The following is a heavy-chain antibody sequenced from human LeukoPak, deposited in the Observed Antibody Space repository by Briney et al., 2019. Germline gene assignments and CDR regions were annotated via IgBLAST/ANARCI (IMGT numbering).Heavy chain of an antibody. Sequence: GESLKISCKGSGYSFTSYWIGWVRQMPGKGLEWMGIIYPGDSDTRYSPSFQGQVTISADKSISTAYLQWSSLTASDTAMYYWPRNEGLEGVAYWGKGTLVTVSS. CDR3: PRNEGLEGVAY. CDR2: IYPGDSDT. J-gene: IGHJ4*02. D-gene: IGHD3-3*01. V-gene: IGHV5-51*01. CDR1: GYSFTSYW.